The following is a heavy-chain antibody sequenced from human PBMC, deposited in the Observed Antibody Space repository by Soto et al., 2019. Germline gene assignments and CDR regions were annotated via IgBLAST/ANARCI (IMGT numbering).Heavy chain of an antibody. CDR3: ARQETYYYDSSGYSPNAFDL. Sequence: PGESLKISCKGSGYSFTSYWIGWVRQMPGKGLEWMGIIYPGDSDTRYSPSFQGQVTISADKSISTAYLQWSSLKASDTAMYYCARQETYYYDSSGYSPNAFDLWGQGTMVTVSS. V-gene: IGHV5-51*01. D-gene: IGHD3-22*01. J-gene: IGHJ3*01. CDR2: IYPGDSDT. CDR1: GYSFTSYW.